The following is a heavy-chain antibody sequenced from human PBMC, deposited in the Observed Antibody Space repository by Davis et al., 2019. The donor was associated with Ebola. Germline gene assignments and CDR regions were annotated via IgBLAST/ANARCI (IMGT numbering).Heavy chain of an antibody. CDR1: GFSLSTSGMC. J-gene: IGHJ6*02. CDR2: IYWDDDK. CDR3: AQGQGQSVYYYYGMDV. V-gene: IGHV2-5*08. Sequence: SGPTLVKPTQTLTLTCTFSGFSLSTSGMCVSWIRQPPGKALEWLALIYWDDDKRYSPSLKSRLTITKDTSKNQVVLTMTNMDPVDTATYYCAQGQGQSVYYYYGMDVWGQGTTVTVSS.